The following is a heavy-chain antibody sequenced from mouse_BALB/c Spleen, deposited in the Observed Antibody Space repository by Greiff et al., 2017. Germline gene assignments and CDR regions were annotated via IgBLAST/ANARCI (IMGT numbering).Heavy chain of an antibody. CDR3: ANDYDAY. V-gene: IGHV3-2*02. J-gene: IGHJ3*01. D-gene: IGHD2-4*01. Sequence: VQLKESGPGLVKPSQSLSLTCTVTGYSITSDYAWNWIRQFPGNKLEWMGYISYSGSTSYNPSLKSRISITRDTSKNQFFLQLNSVTTEDTATYYCANDYDAYWGQGTLVTVSA. CDR2: ISYSGST. CDR1: GYSITSDYA.